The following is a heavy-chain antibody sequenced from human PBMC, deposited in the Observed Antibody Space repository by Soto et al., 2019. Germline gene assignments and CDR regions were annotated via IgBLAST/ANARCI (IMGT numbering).Heavy chain of an antibody. CDR1: GGSISSSSYY. V-gene: IGHV4-39*01. D-gene: IGHD6-13*01. Sequence: PSETLSLTCTVSGGSISSSSYYWGWIRQPPGKGLEWIGSIYYSGSTYYNPSLKSRVTISVDTSKNQFSLKLSSVTAADTAVYYCARVPYSSSLYFDYWGQGTLVTVSS. J-gene: IGHJ4*02. CDR3: ARVPYSSSLYFDY. CDR2: IYYSGST.